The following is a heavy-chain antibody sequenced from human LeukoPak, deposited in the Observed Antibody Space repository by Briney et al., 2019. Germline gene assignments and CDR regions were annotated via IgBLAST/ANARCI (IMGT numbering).Heavy chain of an antibody. CDR3: ARAPTVTIFPRPEYYYYYGMDV. J-gene: IGHJ6*02. CDR1: GGSISSGDYS. Sequence: SQTLSLTCTVSGGSISSGDYSWSWIRQPPGKGLEWIGYIYYSGSTYYNPSLKSRVTISVDTPKNQFSLKLSSVTAADTAVYYCARAPTVTIFPRPEYYYYYGMDVWGQGTTVTVSS. CDR2: IYYSGST. V-gene: IGHV4-30-4*01. D-gene: IGHD4-11*01.